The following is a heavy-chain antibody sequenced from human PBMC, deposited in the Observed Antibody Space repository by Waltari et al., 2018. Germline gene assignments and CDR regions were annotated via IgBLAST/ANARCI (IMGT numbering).Heavy chain of an antibody. Sequence: EVQLVESGGDLVQPGGSLRLSCAASVFPFSDHFMDWVRQAPGKGLGWVGRIKNRANRYTTEYAASVEGRFSISRDDSKNLLYLQMNSLRTVETAVYYCAQYYVGFWGPGSVVTVSS. CDR3: AQYYVGF. CDR2: IKNRANRYTT. D-gene: IGHD1-26*01. V-gene: IGHV3-72*01. CDR1: VFPFSDHF. J-gene: IGHJ4*02.